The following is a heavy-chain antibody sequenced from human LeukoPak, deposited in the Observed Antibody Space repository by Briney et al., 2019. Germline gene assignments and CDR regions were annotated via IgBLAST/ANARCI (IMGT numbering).Heavy chain of an antibody. CDR2: IFYTGST. CDR1: GGSLNNYY. Sequence: PSETVSLTCTVSGGSLNNYYWSWIRQPPGKGLECIGYIFYTGSTNYNPSLKSRVTISVDKSKNQFSLRLSSVTAADTAVYYCARGRRYYDSSGRYFDFWGQGTLVTVSS. CDR3: ARGRRYYDSSGRYFDF. D-gene: IGHD3-22*01. J-gene: IGHJ4*02. V-gene: IGHV4-59*08.